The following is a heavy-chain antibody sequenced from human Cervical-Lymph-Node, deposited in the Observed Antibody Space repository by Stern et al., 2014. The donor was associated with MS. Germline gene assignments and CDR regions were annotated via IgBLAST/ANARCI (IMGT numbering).Heavy chain of an antibody. Sequence: QVQLGQSGAEVKKPGSSVKVSCKASGGTFTYYAINWVRQAPGKGLEWMGGINPIFGTPNYAQNFQVRVTITADKSTSTSYMELSSLRSEDTAVYYCARGRVYNYGSSGYFGMDVWGQGTTVTVSS. CDR3: ARGRVYNYGSSGYFGMDV. J-gene: IGHJ6*02. V-gene: IGHV1-69*06. D-gene: IGHD5-18*01. CDR1: GGTFTYYA. CDR2: INPIFGTP.